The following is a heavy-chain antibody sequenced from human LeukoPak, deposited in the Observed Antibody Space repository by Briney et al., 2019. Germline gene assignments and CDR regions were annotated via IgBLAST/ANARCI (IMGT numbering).Heavy chain of an antibody. J-gene: IGHJ4*02. V-gene: IGHV3-23*01. CDR1: GFTFSSYA. Sequence: PGGSLRLSCAASGFTFSSYAMSWVRQAPGKGLEWVSAISGSGGSTYYADSVKGRFTISRDNSKNTLYLQMNSLRAEDTAVYYCAKDRGRYSYGSSMDYWGQGTLVTVSS. CDR2: ISGSGGST. CDR3: AKDRGRYSYGSSMDY. D-gene: IGHD5-18*01.